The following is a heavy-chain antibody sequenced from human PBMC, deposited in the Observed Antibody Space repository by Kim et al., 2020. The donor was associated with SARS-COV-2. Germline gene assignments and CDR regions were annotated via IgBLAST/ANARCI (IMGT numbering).Heavy chain of an antibody. CDR1: GGSISSYY. J-gene: IGHJ6*02. CDR2: IYYSGST. V-gene: IGHV4-59*01. CDR3: ARVGDSHFGDV. Sequence: SETLSLTCTVSGGSISSYYWSWIRQPPGKGLEWIGYIYYSGSTNYNPSLKSRVTISVDTSKNQFSLKLSSVTAADTAVYYCARVGDSHFGDVWGQGTTVTVSS. D-gene: IGHD3-3*01.